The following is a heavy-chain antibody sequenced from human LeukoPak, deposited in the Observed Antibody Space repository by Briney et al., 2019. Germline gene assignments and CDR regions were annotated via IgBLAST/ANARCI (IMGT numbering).Heavy chain of an antibody. CDR2: IIPIFGTA. CDR1: GGTFSSYA. Sequence: SVKVSCKASGGTFSSYAITWVRQAPGQGVEWMGGIIPIFGTANYAQKFQGRVTITTDESTSTAYMELSSLRSDDTAVYYCARDGYNWGFDYWGQGTLVTVSS. CDR3: ARDGYNWGFDY. D-gene: IGHD5-24*01. J-gene: IGHJ4*02. V-gene: IGHV1-69*05.